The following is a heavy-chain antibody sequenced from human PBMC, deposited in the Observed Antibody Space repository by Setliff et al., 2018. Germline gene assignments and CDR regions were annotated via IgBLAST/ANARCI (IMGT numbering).Heavy chain of an antibody. CDR1: GGSISGYY. Sequence: SETLSLTCSVSGGSISGYYWSWLRQPPGKGLEWIGYIYNNGRTNYHPALKRRVTMSVDTSKNLFSLNLSSVTAADTAVYYCVRVLGYNGYGNYYIYYFMDVWGKGTTVTVSS. CDR3: VRVLGYNGYGNYYIYYFMDV. V-gene: IGHV4-59*08. J-gene: IGHJ6*03. CDR2: IYNNGRT. D-gene: IGHD5-12*01.